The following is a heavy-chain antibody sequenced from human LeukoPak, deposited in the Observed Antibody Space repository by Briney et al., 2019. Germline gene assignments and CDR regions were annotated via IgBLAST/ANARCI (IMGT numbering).Heavy chain of an antibody. CDR3: TKLALTGTTNY. J-gene: IGHJ4*02. Sequence: YADSVKGRFTVSRDNAKNSLNLQMNSLRAEDTAVYYCTKLALTGTTNYWGQGTLVTVSS. V-gene: IGHV3-11*01. D-gene: IGHD1-7*01.